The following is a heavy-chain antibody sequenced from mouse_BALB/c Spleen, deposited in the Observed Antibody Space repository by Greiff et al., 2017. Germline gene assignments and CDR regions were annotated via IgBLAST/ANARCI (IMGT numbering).Heavy chain of an antibody. CDR3: AREGITTVVAYYFDY. CDR1: GYTFTDYN. V-gene: IGHV1S29*02. J-gene: IGHJ2*01. CDR2: IYPYNGGT. Sequence: VQLKESGPELVKPGASVKISCKASGYTFTDYNMHWVKQSHGKSLEWIGYIYPYNGGTGYNQKFKSKATLTVDNSSSTAYMELRSLTSEDSAVYYCAREGITTVVAYYFDYWGQGTTLTVSS. D-gene: IGHD1-1*01.